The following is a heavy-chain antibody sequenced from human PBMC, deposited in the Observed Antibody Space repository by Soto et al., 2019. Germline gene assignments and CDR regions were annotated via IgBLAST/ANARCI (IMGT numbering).Heavy chain of an antibody. D-gene: IGHD3-10*01. V-gene: IGHV5-51*01. Sequence: GESLKISCRDSGYSFPNYWIAWVRQLPGKGLGWMGIIYLGDSDTRYSPSFQGQVTISADKSISTAYVQWSSLKASDTAMYYCARRGGFGEHYYFDYWGQGTLVTVSS. CDR3: ARRGGFGEHYYFDY. CDR2: IYLGDSDT. J-gene: IGHJ4*02. CDR1: GYSFPNYW.